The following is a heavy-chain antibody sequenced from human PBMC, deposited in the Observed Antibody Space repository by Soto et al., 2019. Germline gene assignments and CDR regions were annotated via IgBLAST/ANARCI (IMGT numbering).Heavy chain of an antibody. CDR3: TKRVVPAALNWFDP. CDR2: ISGSGGST. Sequence: GGSLRLSCAASGFTFSTYAMSWVRQAPGKGLEWVSAISGSGGSTYYADSVKGRFTISRDNSKNTLYLQMNSLRAEDTAVYYCTKRVVPAALNWFDPWGQGTLVTVSS. CDR1: GFTFSTYA. V-gene: IGHV3-23*01. D-gene: IGHD2-2*01. J-gene: IGHJ5*02.